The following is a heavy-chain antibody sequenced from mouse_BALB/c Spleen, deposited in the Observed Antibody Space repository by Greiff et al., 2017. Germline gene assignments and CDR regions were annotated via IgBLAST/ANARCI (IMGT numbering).Heavy chain of an antibody. CDR2: INPSTGYT. CDR1: GYTFTSYW. D-gene: IGHD3-3*01. Sequence: QVQLQQSGAELAKPGASVKMSCKASGYTFTSYWMHWVKQRPGHGLEWIGYINPSTGYTEYNQKFKDKATLTADKSSSTAYMQLSSLTSEDSAVYYCARLFRGYAMDYWGQGTSVTVSS. CDR3: ARLFRGYAMDY. J-gene: IGHJ4*01. V-gene: IGHV1-7*01.